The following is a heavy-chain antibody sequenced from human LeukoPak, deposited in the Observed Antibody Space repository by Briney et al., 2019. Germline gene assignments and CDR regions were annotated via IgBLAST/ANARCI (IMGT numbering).Heavy chain of an antibody. J-gene: IGHJ4*02. V-gene: IGHV4-39*07. D-gene: IGHD3-22*01. CDR3: ARETSSDTSGYNY. Sequence: PSETLSLTCTVSGDSISGSSYYWGRIRQPPGKGLEWIGSIYYSGSTYYNPSLKSRVTISLDTSKNQFSLKLNSVTAADTAVYYCARETSSDTSGYNYWGQGTLVTVSS. CDR2: IYYSGST. CDR1: GDSISGSSYY.